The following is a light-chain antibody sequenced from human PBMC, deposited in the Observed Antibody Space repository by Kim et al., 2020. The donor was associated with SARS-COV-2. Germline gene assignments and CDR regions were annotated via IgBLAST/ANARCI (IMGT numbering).Light chain of an antibody. J-gene: IGKJ4*01. CDR3: QQYDDRPLT. V-gene: IGKV1-33*01. Sequence: ASVGDRVTITCQASQDINNYLNWFQQKPGKAPKGLIYDASNLEIGVPSRFSGSGSGTYFTFTISSLQPEGIATYYCQQYDDRPLTFGGGTKVDIK. CDR1: QDINNY. CDR2: DAS.